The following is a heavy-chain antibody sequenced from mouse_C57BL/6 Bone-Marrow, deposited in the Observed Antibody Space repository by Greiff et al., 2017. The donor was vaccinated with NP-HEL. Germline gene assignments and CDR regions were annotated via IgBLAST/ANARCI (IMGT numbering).Heavy chain of an antibody. CDR1: GFSLTSYG. CDR3: AKSIYYYGSSYERYYAMDY. D-gene: IGHD1-1*01. Sequence: VQRVESGPGLVAPSQSLSITCTVSGFSLTSYGVSWVRQPPGKGLEWLGVIWGDGSTNYHSALISRLSISKDNSKSQVFLKLNSLQTDDTATYYCAKSIYYYGSSYERYYAMDYWGQGTSVTVSS. CDR2: IWGDGST. V-gene: IGHV2-3*01. J-gene: IGHJ4*01.